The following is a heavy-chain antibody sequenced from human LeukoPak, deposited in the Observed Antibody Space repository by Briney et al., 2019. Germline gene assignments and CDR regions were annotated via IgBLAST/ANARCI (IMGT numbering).Heavy chain of an antibody. V-gene: IGHV4-34*01. J-gene: IGHJ6*03. D-gene: IGHD2-2*01. CDR3: ARLKCLSSNVRPCRYYYYMGV. Sequence: SETLSLTCAVYGGSFSGYYWSWIRQPPGKGLEWIGEINHSGSTNYNPSLKSRVTISVDTSKNQFSLKLSSVTAADTAVYYCARLKCLSSNVRPCRYYYYMGVWGKGTTVTVSS. CDR1: GGSFSGYY. CDR2: INHSGST.